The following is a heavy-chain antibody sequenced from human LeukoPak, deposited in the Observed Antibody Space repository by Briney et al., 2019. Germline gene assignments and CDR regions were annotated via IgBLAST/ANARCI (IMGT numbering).Heavy chain of an antibody. Sequence: GGSLRLSCASSGFTFSNYWMHWVRQAPGKGLVWVSRINTDGSSTSYADSVKGRFTISRDNAKNTLYLQMNSLRAEDTAVYYCARATVGATSDFDYWGQGTLVTVSS. CDR2: INTDGSST. CDR1: GFTFSNYW. J-gene: IGHJ4*02. D-gene: IGHD1-26*01. CDR3: ARATVGATSDFDY. V-gene: IGHV3-74*01.